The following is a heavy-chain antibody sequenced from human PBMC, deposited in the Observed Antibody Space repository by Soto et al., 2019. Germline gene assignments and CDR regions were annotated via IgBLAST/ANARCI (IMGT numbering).Heavy chain of an antibody. CDR1: GYTFTMYG. J-gene: IGHJ4*02. Sequence: ASVKVSCKASGYTFTMYGLHWVRQAPGQGLEWMGWINAGNGNTKYSQKFQDRVTITRDTFVSTVYMELSSLRSEDTAVYYCAVEWDFPVRFDYWGQGTLVTVSS. CDR2: INAGNGNT. CDR3: AVEWDFPVRFDY. D-gene: IGHD1-26*01. V-gene: IGHV1-3*01.